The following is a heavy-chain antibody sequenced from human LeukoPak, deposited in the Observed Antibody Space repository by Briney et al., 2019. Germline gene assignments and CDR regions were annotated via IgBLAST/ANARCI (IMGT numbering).Heavy chain of an antibody. CDR1: KFTFNSYA. J-gene: IGHJ5*02. CDR3: AESYRGFDP. V-gene: IGHV3-30*04. CDR2: ISYDGSNK. Sequence: GGSLRLSCAASKFTFNSYAMHWVRQAPGKGLEWVAVISYDGSNKYYADSVKGRFTISRDNSKNTLYLQMNSLRAEDTAVYYCAESYRGFDPWGQGTLVTVSS. D-gene: IGHD3-10*01.